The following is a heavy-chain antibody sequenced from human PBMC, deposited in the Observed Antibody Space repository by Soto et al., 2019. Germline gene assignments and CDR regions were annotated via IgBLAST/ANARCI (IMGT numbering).Heavy chain of an antibody. J-gene: IGHJ4*02. D-gene: IGHD2-2*02. CDR1: GYTFTSYA. V-gene: IGHV1-3*01. CDR3: ARGVHLEEIPQLDY. Sequence: QVQLVQSGAEVKKPGASVKVSCKASGYTFTSYAMHWVRQAPGQRLEWMGWINAGNGNTKYSQKFQGRVTITRDTYASTAYMELSSLRSEDTAVYYCARGVHLEEIPQLDYWGQGTLVTVSS. CDR2: INAGNGNT.